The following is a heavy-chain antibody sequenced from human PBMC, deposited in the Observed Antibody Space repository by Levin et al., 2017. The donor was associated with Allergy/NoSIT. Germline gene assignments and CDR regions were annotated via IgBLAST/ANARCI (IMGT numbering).Heavy chain of an antibody. CDR2: ISYDGSNK. J-gene: IGHJ4*02. V-gene: IGHV3-30-3*01. CDR3: ARELEWLVLKYFDY. Sequence: LSLTCAASGFTFSSYAMHWVRQAPGKGLEWVAVISYDGSNKYYADSVKGRFTISRDNSKNTLYLQMNSLRAEDTAVYYCARELEWLVLKYFDYWGQGTLVTVSS. D-gene: IGHD6-19*01. CDR1: GFTFSSYA.